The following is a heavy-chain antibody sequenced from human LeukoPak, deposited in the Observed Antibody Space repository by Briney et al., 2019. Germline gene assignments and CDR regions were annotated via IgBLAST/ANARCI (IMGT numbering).Heavy chain of an antibody. J-gene: IGHJ5*02. D-gene: IGHD2-2*01. CDR3: ARSASYQLPPNWFDP. V-gene: IGHV3-21*01. Sequence: GGSLRLSCAASGFTFSSYSMNWVRQAPGKGLEWVSSISSSSSYIYYADSVKGRFTISRDNAKNSLYLQMNSLRAEDTAVYYCARSASYQLPPNWFDPWGQGTLVTVSS. CDR2: ISSSSSYI. CDR1: GFTFSSYS.